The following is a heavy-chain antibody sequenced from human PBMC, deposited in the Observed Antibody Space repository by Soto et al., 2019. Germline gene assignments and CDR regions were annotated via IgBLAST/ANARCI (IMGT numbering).Heavy chain of an antibody. D-gene: IGHD2-15*01. J-gene: IGHJ4*02. Sequence: QVQLVQSGAEVKKPGASVKVSCKASGYTFTSYGISWERQAPGQGLEWMGWISAYNGNTNYAQKLQGRVTMTTDTSTSTAYMELRSLRSDDTAVYYCARDSRRFCSGGSCYSGYWGQGTLVTVSS. CDR2: ISAYNGNT. V-gene: IGHV1-18*01. CDR3: ARDSRRFCSGGSCYSGY. CDR1: GYTFTSYG.